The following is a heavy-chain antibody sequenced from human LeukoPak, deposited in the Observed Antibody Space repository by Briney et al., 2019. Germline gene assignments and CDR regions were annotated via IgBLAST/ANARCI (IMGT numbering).Heavy chain of an antibody. CDR2: ISGSGGST. V-gene: IGHV3-23*01. CDR3: AKASLYGSGAYYYYGMDV. Sequence: GGSLRLSCAASGFTFSSYAMSWVRQAPGKGLEWVSAISGSGGSTYYADSVKGRFTISRDNSKYTLYLQMNSLRAEDTAVYYCAKASLYGSGAYYYYGMDVWGQGTTVTVSS. CDR1: GFTFSSYA. J-gene: IGHJ6*02. D-gene: IGHD3-10*01.